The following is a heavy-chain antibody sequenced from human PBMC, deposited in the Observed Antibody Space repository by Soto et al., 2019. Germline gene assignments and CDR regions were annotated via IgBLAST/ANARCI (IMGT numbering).Heavy chain of an antibody. J-gene: IGHJ6*02. CDR1: GYSFTSYW. CDR3: AGAYYYDSSGYQVYYYYGMDV. D-gene: IGHD3-22*01. V-gene: IGHV5-10-1*01. CDR2: IDPSDSYT. Sequence: GESLKISCKGSGYSFTSYWISWVRQMPGKGLEWMGRIDPSDSYTNYSPSFQGHVTISADKSISTAYLQWSSLKASDTAMYYCAGAYYYDSSGYQVYYYYGMDVWGQGATVTVSS.